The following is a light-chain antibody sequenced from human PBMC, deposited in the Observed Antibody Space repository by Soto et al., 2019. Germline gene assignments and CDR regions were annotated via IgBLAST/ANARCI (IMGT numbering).Light chain of an antibody. CDR3: QQYGSSPGT. Sequence: EIVLTQSPGTPSSSPGERATLSCRASQTVTSNYLAWYQQKPGQAPRLLFFGASIRATGLPDRFSGGGSGKSFTLTISRLEPEEFTVYYCQQYGSSPGTCGQGAKVGVK. J-gene: IGKJ1*01. V-gene: IGKV3-20*01. CDR1: QTVTSNY. CDR2: GAS.